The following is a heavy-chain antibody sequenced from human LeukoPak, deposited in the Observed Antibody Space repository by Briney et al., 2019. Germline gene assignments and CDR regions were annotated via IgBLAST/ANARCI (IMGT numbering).Heavy chain of an antibody. CDR1: GFTFSNYS. Sequence: PGGSLRLSCAASGFTFSNYSMNWVRQAPGQGLEWVSSISSSSSYIYYADSVKGRFTISRDNAKNSLYLQMNSLRAEDTAVYYCARLSVEGYSYDGFDYWGQGTLVTVSS. D-gene: IGHD2-15*01. J-gene: IGHJ4*02. V-gene: IGHV3-21*01. CDR3: ARLSVEGYSYDGFDY. CDR2: ISSSSSYI.